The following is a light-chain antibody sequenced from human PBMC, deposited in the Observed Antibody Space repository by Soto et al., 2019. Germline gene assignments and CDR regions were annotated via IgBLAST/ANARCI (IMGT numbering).Light chain of an antibody. CDR2: YAS. CDR1: QRIRRW. Sequence: GDRVTTTCRASQRIRRWLPWYQQKTRXAPKLLIYYASALPRGRPSSLSGSGSGTKFTPTIARLHPDYSANYYLQHYNSDSEAFGQGTKVDIK. CDR3: QHYNSDSEA. J-gene: IGKJ1*01. V-gene: IGKV1-5*01.